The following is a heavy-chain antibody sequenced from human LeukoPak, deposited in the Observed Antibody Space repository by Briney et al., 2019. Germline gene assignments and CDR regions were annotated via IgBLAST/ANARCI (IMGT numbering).Heavy chain of an antibody. CDR3: ARDRAVVWGFDY. V-gene: IGHV3-21*01. D-gene: IGHD2-8*02. J-gene: IGHJ4*02. Sequence: PGGSLRLSCADSGFTFSNYNMNWVRQAPGKAMEWVSSITSSGTYTFYADSVKGRFTISRDNAKNSLYLQMNSLRAEDTAVYYCARDRAVVWGFDYWGQGTLVTVSS. CDR1: GFTFSNYN. CDR2: ITSSGTYT.